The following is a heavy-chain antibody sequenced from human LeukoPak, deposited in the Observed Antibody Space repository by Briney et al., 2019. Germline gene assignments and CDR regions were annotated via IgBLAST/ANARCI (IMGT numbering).Heavy chain of an antibody. CDR2: IWYDEITK. CDR1: GFTFSSYG. CDR3: AKDSSDYYFDY. J-gene: IGHJ4*02. V-gene: IGHV3-30*02. D-gene: IGHD3-22*01. Sequence: GGSLRLSCAASGFTFSSYGMHWVRQAPGKGLEWVAFIWYDEITKNYADSVKGRFTISRDNSKNTLYVQMNSLRPDDTAVYYCAKDSSDYYFDYWGQGTLVTVSS.